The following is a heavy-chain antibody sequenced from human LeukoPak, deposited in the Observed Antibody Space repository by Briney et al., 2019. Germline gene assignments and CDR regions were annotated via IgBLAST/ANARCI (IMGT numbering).Heavy chain of an antibody. Sequence: SETLSLTCVVPGGSISSYYWSWSRQPLGEGVGWMGFVYYSGSTNYNPSLTSRVTISIDTSKNQFSLKLSSVAAADTAVYYCARDRSYGFFDYWGQGTLVTVSS. V-gene: IGHV4-59*01. J-gene: IGHJ4*02. D-gene: IGHD5-18*01. CDR1: GGSISSYY. CDR3: ARDRSYGFFDY. CDR2: VYYSGST.